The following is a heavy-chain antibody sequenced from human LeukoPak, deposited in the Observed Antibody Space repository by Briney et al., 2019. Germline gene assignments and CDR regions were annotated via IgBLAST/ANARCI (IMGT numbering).Heavy chain of an antibody. J-gene: IGHJ4*02. V-gene: IGHV3-9*01. Sequence: GRSLRLSCAASGFTFDDYAMHWVRRAPGKGLEWVSGISWNSGSIGYADSVKGRFTISRDNAKNSLYLQMNSLRAEDTALYYCAKDIKYSSSWYGGIDYWGQGTLVTVSS. CDR1: GFTFDDYA. D-gene: IGHD6-6*01. CDR3: AKDIKYSSSWYGGIDY. CDR2: ISWNSGSI.